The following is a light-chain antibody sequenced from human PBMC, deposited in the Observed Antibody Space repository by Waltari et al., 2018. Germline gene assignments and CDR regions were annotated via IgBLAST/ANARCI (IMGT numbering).Light chain of an antibody. V-gene: IGKV1-39*01. Sequence: DIQMTQSPPSLSASVGDRVTITCRATQSISTSLNWYQQKPGKAPHLLIYGASSLERGVPSRFSGSGSGTDFTLTISSLHPEDFATYYCQQSYTTPFTFGPGTKVDLK. CDR2: GAS. CDR3: QQSYTTPFT. J-gene: IGKJ3*01. CDR1: QSISTS.